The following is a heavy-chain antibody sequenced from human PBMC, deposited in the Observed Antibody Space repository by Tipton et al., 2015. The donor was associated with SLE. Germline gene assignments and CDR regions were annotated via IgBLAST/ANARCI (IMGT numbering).Heavy chain of an antibody. V-gene: IGHV4-34*01. CDR2: INHSGST. Sequence: TLSLTCAVYGGSFSGYYWSWIRQPPGKGLEWIGEINHSGSTNYNPSLKSRVTISVDTSKNQFSLKLSSVTAADTAVYYCARSPLIIAAAGTDAFDIWGQGTMVTVSS. D-gene: IGHD6-13*01. CDR3: ARSPLIIAAAGTDAFDI. CDR1: GGSFSGYY. J-gene: IGHJ3*02.